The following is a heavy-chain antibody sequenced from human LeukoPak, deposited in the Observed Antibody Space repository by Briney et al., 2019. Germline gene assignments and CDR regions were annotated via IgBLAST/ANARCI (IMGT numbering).Heavy chain of an antibody. D-gene: IGHD3-3*01. CDR1: GYTFTSYD. Sequence: GASVKVSCKASGYTFTSYDINWVRQATGQGLEWMGWMNPNSGNTGYAQKFQGRVTMTRNTSISTAYMELSSLRSEDTAVYYCARALPTYYDFWSGYYGFANWFDPRGQGTLVTVSS. V-gene: IGHV1-8*01. CDR3: ARALPTYYDFWSGYYGFANWFDP. CDR2: MNPNSGNT. J-gene: IGHJ5*02.